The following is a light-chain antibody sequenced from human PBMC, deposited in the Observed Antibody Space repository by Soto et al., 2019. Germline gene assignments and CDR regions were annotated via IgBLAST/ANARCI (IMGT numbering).Light chain of an antibody. J-gene: IGKJ1*01. CDR2: GAS. CDR3: QLYNNWPRT. CDR1: QSVSSN. Sequence: EIVMTQSPATLSVSPGERATLSCRASQSVSSNLAWYQQKPGQAPRLLIYGASTRATGIPARLSGSGSGTEFTLTISRLPSEDFAVYYCQLYNNWPRTFGQGTKVEIK. V-gene: IGKV3-15*01.